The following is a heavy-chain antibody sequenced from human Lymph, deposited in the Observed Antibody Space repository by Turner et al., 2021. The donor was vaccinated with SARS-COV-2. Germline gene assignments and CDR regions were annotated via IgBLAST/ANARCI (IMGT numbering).Heavy chain of an antibody. Sequence: LQLQESVPGLAKPSEPLSLTCTVSRGSISSRCYYLGWIRQPPGKGLEWIGSIYYRRSTYYNPSLKSRVTISVDTSKNQFSLKLSSVTATDTAVYYCARGSPKGWDVPVFDYWGQGTLVTVSS. CDR3: ARGSPKGWDVPVFDY. D-gene: IGHD3-10*01. CDR1: RGSISSRCYY. CDR2: IYYRRST. J-gene: IGHJ4*02. V-gene: IGHV4-39*01.